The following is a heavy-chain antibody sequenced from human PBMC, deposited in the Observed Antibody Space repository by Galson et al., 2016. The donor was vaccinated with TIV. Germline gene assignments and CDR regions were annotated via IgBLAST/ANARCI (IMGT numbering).Heavy chain of an antibody. Sequence: QSGAEVKKPGESLKISCKGSGYSFTNYWIAWVRQMPGKGLQWMGITYPGDSDTRYSPSFQGQVIISADKSITTAYLQWSTLKASDTAMYYCARGVHYRSGYQVADDFDIWGQGTRVTVSS. D-gene: IGHD3-3*02. CDR3: ARGVHYRSGYQVADDFDI. J-gene: IGHJ3*02. CDR2: TYPGDSDT. V-gene: IGHV5-51*03. CDR1: GYSFTNYW.